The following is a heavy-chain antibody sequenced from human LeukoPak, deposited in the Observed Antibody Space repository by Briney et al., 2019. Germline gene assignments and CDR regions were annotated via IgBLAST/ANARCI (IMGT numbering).Heavy chain of an antibody. CDR3: ARGWLHGDY. J-gene: IGHJ4*02. CDR1: GFTFSSYR. Sequence: GGSLRLSCAASGFTFSSYRMNWVGQAAGKGVEWVSSISSSSSYIYYADSVKARFTISRDNAKNSLYLQMNSLRAEDTAVYYCARGWLHGDYWGQGTLVTVSS. CDR2: ISSSSSYI. V-gene: IGHV3-21*01. D-gene: IGHD5-24*01.